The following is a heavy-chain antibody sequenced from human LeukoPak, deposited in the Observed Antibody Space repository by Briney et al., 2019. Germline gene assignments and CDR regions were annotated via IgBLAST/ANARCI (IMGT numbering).Heavy chain of an antibody. CDR3: ARTTTARGTYYMDV. D-gene: IGHD3-10*01. J-gene: IGHJ6*03. CDR1: GGSISSYY. V-gene: IGHV4-59*01. Sequence: SETLSLTCTVSGGSISSYYWSWIRQPPGRGLEWIGYIYYSGYTNYNPSLKSRVTISVDTSKSQFSLKLSSVTAADTAVYYCARTTTARGTYYMDVWGKGTTVTISS. CDR2: IYYSGYT.